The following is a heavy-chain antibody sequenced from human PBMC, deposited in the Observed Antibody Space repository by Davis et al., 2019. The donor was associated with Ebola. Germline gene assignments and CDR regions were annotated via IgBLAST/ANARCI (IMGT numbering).Heavy chain of an antibody. CDR3: AKDTSNIWFDI. J-gene: IGHJ3*02. CDR1: GFTFSSYW. V-gene: IGHV3-23*01. Sequence: GGSLRLSCAASGFTFSSYWMSWVRQAPGKGLEWVSTLGVGADTYYADSVKGRFTISRDNSKNTLYLQMNSLRVEDTAIYYCAKDTSNIWFDIWGQGTMVTVSS. D-gene: IGHD1-26*01. CDR2: LGVGADT.